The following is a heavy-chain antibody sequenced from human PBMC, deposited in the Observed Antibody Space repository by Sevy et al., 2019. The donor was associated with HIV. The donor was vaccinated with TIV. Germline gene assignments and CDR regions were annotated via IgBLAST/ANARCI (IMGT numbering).Heavy chain of an antibody. Sequence: GESLKISCKGSGYTFSNYWIGWVRQMPGKGLEWMGVIYPGHSDTRYSPSFQGQVNISADKSSSTAYLQWSSLKTSDTAIYYCARYPIVVVPAAEYYSDYWGQGTLVTVSS. V-gene: IGHV5-51*01. CDR2: IYPGHSDT. J-gene: IGHJ4*02. D-gene: IGHD2-2*01. CDR1: GYTFSNYW. CDR3: ARYPIVVVPAAEYYSDY.